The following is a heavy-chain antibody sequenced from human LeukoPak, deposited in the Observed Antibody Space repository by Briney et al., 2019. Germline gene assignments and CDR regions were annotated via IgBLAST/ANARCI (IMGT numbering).Heavy chain of an antibody. CDR1: GFTFSSYE. CDR2: ISSSGSTI. V-gene: IGHV3-48*03. CDR3: ARVVEGYSNYPPYYYYGMDV. J-gene: IGHJ6*02. Sequence: GGSLRLSCAASGFTFSSYEMNWVRQAPGEGLEWVSYISSSGSTIYYADSVEGRFTISRDNAKNSLYLQMNSLRAEDTAVYYCARVVEGYSNYPPYYYYGMDVWGQGTTVTVSS. D-gene: IGHD4-11*01.